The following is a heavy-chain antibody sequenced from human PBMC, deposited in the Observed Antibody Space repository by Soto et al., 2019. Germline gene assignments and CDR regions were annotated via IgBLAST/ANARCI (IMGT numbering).Heavy chain of an antibody. CDR1: GFTFSSYG. CDR2: ISYDGSNK. V-gene: IGHV3-30*18. D-gene: IGHD4-17*01. J-gene: IGHJ1*01. CDR3: ANNYGEWSYFQH. Sequence: QVQLVESGGGVVQPGRSLRLSCAASGFTFSSYGMHWVRQAPGKGLEWVAVISYDGSNKYYADSVKGRFTISRDNSKNTLSLQMNSLRAEDTAVYYCANNYGEWSYFQHWGQGTLVTVSS.